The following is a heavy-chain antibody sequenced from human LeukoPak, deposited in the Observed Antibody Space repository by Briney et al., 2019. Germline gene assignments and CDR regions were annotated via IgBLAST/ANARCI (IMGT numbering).Heavy chain of an antibody. Sequence: GGSLRLSCAASGFTFSSYAMHWVRQAPGKGLEWVSAISGSGGSTYYADSVKGRFTISRDNSKNTLYLQMNSLRAEDTAVYYCAGYYDSSGYYDVYSYYYYGMDVWGQGTTVTVSS. V-gene: IGHV3-23*01. CDR3: AGYYDSSGYYDVYSYYYYGMDV. CDR1: GFTFSSYA. CDR2: ISGSGGST. D-gene: IGHD3-22*01. J-gene: IGHJ6*02.